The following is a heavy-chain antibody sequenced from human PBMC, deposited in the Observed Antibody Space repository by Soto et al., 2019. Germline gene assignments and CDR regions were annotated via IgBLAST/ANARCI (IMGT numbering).Heavy chain of an antibody. J-gene: IGHJ4*02. CDR2: IYHSGST. CDR3: ARGIIAAAGTFDY. D-gene: IGHD6-13*01. Sequence: PTETLSLTCAVSGGSISSSNWWSWVRQPPGKGLEWIGEIYHSGSTNYNPSLKSRVTISVDKSKNQFSLKLSSVTAADTAVYYRARGIIAAAGTFDYWGQGTLVTVSS. V-gene: IGHV4-4*02. CDR1: GGSISSSNW.